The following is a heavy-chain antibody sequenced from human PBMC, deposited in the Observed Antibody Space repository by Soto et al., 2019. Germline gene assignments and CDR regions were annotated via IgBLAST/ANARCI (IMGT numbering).Heavy chain of an antibody. CDR1: GGTFSSYA. Sequence: SVKVSCKASGGTFSSYAISWVRQAPGRGLEWMGGIIPTFGTANYAQKFQGRVTITADESTSTAYMELSSLRSEDTAVYYCARALAYCGGDCYTWGQGTLVTVSS. CDR3: ARALAYCGGDCYT. J-gene: IGHJ4*02. V-gene: IGHV1-69*13. D-gene: IGHD2-21*02. CDR2: IIPTFGTA.